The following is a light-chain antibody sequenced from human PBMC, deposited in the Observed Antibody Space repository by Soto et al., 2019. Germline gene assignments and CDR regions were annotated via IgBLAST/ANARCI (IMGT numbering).Light chain of an antibody. CDR2: GAS. Sequence: EIVLTQSPGTLSLSPGERATLSGRSSQSVSSSYLAWYQQKPGQAPRLLIYGASSRATGIPDRFSGSGSGTDFTLTISRLEPEDFAVYYCQQYGSSPPITFGPGTRLEIK. CDR1: QSVSSSY. J-gene: IGKJ5*01. V-gene: IGKV3-20*01. CDR3: QQYGSSPPIT.